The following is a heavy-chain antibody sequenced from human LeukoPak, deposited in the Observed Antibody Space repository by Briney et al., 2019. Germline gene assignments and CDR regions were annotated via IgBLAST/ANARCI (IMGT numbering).Heavy chain of an antibody. Sequence: GRSLRLSCAASGFSFSNYGMHWVRQAPGKGLEWVAVISYDGSNKYYADSVKGRFTISRDNSKNTLYLQMNSLRTEDTAVYYCSNIGETRYWGQGTLVTVSS. J-gene: IGHJ4*02. CDR3: SNIGETRY. D-gene: IGHD3-10*01. CDR2: ISYDGSNK. CDR1: GFSFSNYG. V-gene: IGHV3-30*18.